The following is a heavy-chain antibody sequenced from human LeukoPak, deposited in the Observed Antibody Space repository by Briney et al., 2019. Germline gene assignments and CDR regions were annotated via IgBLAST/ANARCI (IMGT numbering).Heavy chain of an antibody. Sequence: ASVKVSCKASGYTFTGFYMHWVRQAPGQGLEWMGWINPNSGDTYYAQNFQGRVTMTRDTSITTAYMELSRLRSDDTAVYYCATVVPAGGYFDLWGRGTLVTVSS. V-gene: IGHV1-2*02. CDR1: GYTFTGFY. CDR2: INPNSGDT. J-gene: IGHJ2*01. D-gene: IGHD2-2*01. CDR3: ATVVPAGGYFDL.